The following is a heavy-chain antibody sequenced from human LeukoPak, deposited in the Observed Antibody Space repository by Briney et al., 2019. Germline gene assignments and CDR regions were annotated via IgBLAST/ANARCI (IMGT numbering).Heavy chain of an antibody. D-gene: IGHD6-13*01. CDR2: INHSGSA. Sequence: SETLSLTCTVSDDSISSSSYYWGWIRQPPGKGLEWIGEINHSGSANYNPSLKSRVTISVDTSKNQFSLNLSSVTAADTAVYYCARGLSSWTVDYWGQGTLVTVSS. CDR3: ARGLSSWTVDY. V-gene: IGHV4-39*07. J-gene: IGHJ4*02. CDR1: DDSISSSSYY.